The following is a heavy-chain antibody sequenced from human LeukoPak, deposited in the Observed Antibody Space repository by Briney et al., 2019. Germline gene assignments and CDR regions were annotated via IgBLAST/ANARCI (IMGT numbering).Heavy chain of an antibody. CDR2: ISSSSSTI. V-gene: IGHV3-48*02. D-gene: IGHD3-3*01. Sequence: GGSLRLSCAASGFTFSSYSMNWVRQAPGKGLEWVSYISSSSSTIYYADSVKGRFTISRDNAKNSLYLQMNSLRDEDTAVYYCTKEVRFQIDYWGQGTLVTVSA. CDR1: GFTFSSYS. CDR3: TKEVRFQIDY. J-gene: IGHJ4*02.